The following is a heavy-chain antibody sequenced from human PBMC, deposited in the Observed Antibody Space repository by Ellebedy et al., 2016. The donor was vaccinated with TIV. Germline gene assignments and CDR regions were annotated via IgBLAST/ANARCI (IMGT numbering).Heavy chain of an antibody. CDR1: GFSFRSYW. V-gene: IGHV3-7*01. CDR3: ARDMAWGNERVNDAFDI. D-gene: IGHD7-27*01. CDR2: INQDESQR. J-gene: IGHJ3*02. Sequence: GESLKISCAASGFSFRSYWMSWVRQAPGRGLEWVANINQDESQRYYVDSVKGRFTISRDNAKNSLYLQMNGLGAEDTAVYFCARDMAWGNERVNDAFDIWGHGTLVTVSS.